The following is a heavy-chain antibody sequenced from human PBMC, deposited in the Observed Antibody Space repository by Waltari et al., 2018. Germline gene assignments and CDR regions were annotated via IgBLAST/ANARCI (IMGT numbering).Heavy chain of an antibody. CDR2: ISGSGGST. CDR3: AKYQGSGSYYLIDY. CDR1: GFTFSSSA. D-gene: IGHD3-10*01. J-gene: IGHJ4*02. V-gene: IGHV3-23*01. Sequence: EVQLLESGGGLVQPGGSLRLSCAASGFTFSSSAMTWVRQAPGKGLEWVSAISGSGGSTYYADSVKGRFTISRDNSKNTLYLQMNSLRAEDTAVYYCAKYQGSGSYYLIDYWGQGTLFTVSS.